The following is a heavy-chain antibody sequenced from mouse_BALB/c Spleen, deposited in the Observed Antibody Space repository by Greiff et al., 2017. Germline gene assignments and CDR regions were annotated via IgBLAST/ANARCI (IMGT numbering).Heavy chain of an antibody. CDR1: GFSLTSYG. Sequence: VQLQQSGPGLVQPSQSLSITCTVSGFSLTSYGVHWVRQSPGKGLEWLGVIWIGGSTDYNAAFISRLSISKDNSKSQVFFKMNSLQANDTAIYYCARNNGNYDAMDYWGQGTSVTVSS. J-gene: IGHJ4*01. V-gene: IGHV2-2*02. CDR3: ARNNGNYDAMDY. CDR2: IWIGGST. D-gene: IGHD2-1*01.